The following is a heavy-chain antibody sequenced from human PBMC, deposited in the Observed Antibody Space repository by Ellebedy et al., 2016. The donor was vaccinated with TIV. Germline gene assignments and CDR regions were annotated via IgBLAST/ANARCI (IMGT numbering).Heavy chain of an antibody. J-gene: IGHJ3*02. CDR3: ARYEVAAAGTQGAFDI. CDR2: ISAYNGNT. CDR1: GYTFTSYG. D-gene: IGHD6-13*01. Sequence: ASVKVSCKASGYTFTSYGVSWVRQAPGQGLEWMGWISAYNGNTNYAQKLQGRVTVTTDTSTSTAYMELSSLRSEDTAVYYCARYEVAAAGTQGAFDIWGQGTMVTVSS. V-gene: IGHV1-18*01.